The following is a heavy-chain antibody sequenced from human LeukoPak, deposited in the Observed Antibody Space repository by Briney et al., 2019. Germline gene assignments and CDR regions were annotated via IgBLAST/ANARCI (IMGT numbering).Heavy chain of an antibody. CDR2: IIPIFGTA. D-gene: IGHD6-13*01. Sequence: SVKVSCKASGGTFSSYAISWVRQAPGQGLEWMGGIIPIFGTANYAQKFQGRVTITADESTSTAYMELSSLRAEDTAVYYCATPSSSWYRDAFDIWGQGTMVTVSS. J-gene: IGHJ3*02. CDR3: ATPSSSWYRDAFDI. V-gene: IGHV1-69*13. CDR1: GGTFSSYA.